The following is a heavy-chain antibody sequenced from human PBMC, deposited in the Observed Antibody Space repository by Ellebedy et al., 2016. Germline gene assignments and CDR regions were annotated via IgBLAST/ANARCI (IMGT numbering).Heavy chain of an antibody. CDR1: GYTFTSYG. D-gene: IGHD4-17*01. CDR2: ISAYNGNT. CDR3: ARGKMTTVFGWFDP. J-gene: IGHJ5*02. Sequence: ASVKVSCXASGYTFTSYGISWVRQAPGQGLEWMGWISAYNGNTNYAQKLQGRVTMTTDTSTSTAYMELRSLRSDDTAVYYCARGKMTTVFGWFDPWGQGTLVTVSS. V-gene: IGHV1-18*01.